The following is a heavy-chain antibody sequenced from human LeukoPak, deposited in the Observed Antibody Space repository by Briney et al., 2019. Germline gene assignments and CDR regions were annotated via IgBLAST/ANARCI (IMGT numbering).Heavy chain of an antibody. D-gene: IGHD2-2*01. CDR3: ARLYCGSTSCYFSALDS. CDR1: GGSFSGYY. V-gene: IGHV4-34*01. Sequence: SETLSLTCAVYGGSFSGYYWSWIRQPPGKRLEWIGEINHGGSTNYNPSLKSRVTISIDTSKNQFSLKLSSVTAADTAIYYCARLYCGSTSCYFSALDSWGQGTLVTVSS. J-gene: IGHJ4*02. CDR2: INHGGST.